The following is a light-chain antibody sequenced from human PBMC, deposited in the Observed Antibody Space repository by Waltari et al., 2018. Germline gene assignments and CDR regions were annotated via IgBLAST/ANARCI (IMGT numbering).Light chain of an antibody. CDR3: SSYTISHTWV. J-gene: IGLJ3*02. CDR2: DVN. Sequence: QSALTQPASVSGSPGQSITISCIGTSSDVGFYNFVSWYQQHPGEAPKLMIYDVNNRPSGVSIRFSGSKSGNTASLTISGLQAEDEADYYCSSYTISHTWVFGGGTKVTVL. V-gene: IGLV2-14*03. CDR1: SSDVGFYNF.